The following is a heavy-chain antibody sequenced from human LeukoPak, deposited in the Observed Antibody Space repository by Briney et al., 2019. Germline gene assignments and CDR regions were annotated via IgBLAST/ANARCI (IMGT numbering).Heavy chain of an antibody. J-gene: IGHJ3*02. CDR1: GGSISSYY. D-gene: IGHD4-17*01. V-gene: IGHV4-59*01. CDR2: IYYSGST. CDR3: ARDHTGNDAFDI. Sequence: KPSETLSLTCTVSGGSISSYYWSWIRQPPGKGLEWIGYIYYSGSTNYNPSLKSRVTISVDTSKNQFSLKLSSVTAAHTAVYYCARDHTGNDAFDIWGQGTMVTVSS.